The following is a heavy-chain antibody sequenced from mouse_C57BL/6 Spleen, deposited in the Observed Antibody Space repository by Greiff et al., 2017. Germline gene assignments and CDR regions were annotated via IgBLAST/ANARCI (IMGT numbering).Heavy chain of an antibody. V-gene: IGHV1-67*01. CDR3: ASQECYYGYPWFAY. J-gene: IGHJ3*01. CDR1: GYTFTDYA. Sequence: QVQLKESGPELVRPGVSVKISCKGSGYTFTDYAMHWVKQSHAKSLEWIGVISTYYGDASYNQKFKDKATMTVDKSSSIAYMELARLTSEDSAIYYCASQECYYGYPWFAYWGQGTLVTVSA. D-gene: IGHD2-2*01. CDR2: ISTYYGDA.